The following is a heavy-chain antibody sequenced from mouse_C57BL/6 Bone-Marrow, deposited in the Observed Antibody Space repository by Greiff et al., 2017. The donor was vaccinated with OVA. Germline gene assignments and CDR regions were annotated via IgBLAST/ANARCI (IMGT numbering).Heavy chain of an antibody. Sequence: EVKLVESEGGLVQPGSSMKLSCTASGFTFSDYYMAWVRQVPEKGLEWVANINYDGSSTYYLDSLKSRFIISRDNAKNILYLQMSSLKSEDTATYYCARAYDTYYAMDYWGQGTSVTVSS. CDR3: ARAYDTYYAMDY. V-gene: IGHV5-16*01. CDR2: INYDGSST. CDR1: GFTFSDYY. D-gene: IGHD2-12*01. J-gene: IGHJ4*01.